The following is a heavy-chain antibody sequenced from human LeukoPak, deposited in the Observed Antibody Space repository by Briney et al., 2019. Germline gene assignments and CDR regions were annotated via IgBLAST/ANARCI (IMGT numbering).Heavy chain of an antibody. J-gene: IGHJ4*02. V-gene: IGHV3-7*04. D-gene: IGHD4-17*01. CDR1: GFTLSNYR. CDR2: IKEDGSEK. Sequence: PGGSLRLSCAASGFTLSNYRMSWVRQAPGKGLEWVANIKEDGSEKYYVDSVKGRFTISRDNAKNSVYLQLNSLRVEDTAVYYCSRGLTVSDYWGQGTLVTVSS. CDR3: SRGLTVSDY.